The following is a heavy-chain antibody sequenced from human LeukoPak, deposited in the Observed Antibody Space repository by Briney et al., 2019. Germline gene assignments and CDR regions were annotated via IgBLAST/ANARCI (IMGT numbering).Heavy chain of an antibody. CDR3: AGSTYDNWFDP. D-gene: IGHD2-8*01. CDR2: IYYSGST. Sequence: SETLSLTCTVSGGSTSSYYWSWIRQPPGKGLEWIGYIYYSGSTNYNPSLKSRVTLSVETSKNQFSLKLSSVTAADTAVYYCAGSTYDNWFDPWGQGTLVTVSS. CDR1: GGSTSSYY. V-gene: IGHV4-59*08. J-gene: IGHJ5*02.